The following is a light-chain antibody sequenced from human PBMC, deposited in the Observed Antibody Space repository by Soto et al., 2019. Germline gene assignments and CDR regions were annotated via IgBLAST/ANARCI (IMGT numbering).Light chain of an antibody. CDR1: SSDVGAYNY. CDR3: NSYAGSNNV. Sequence: QSVLTQPPSASGSPGQSVTISCTGTSSDVGAYNYVSWYQQHPGKAPKLIIFEVSERPSGVPDRFSGSKSGNTASLTVSGLQAEDVADYYCNSYAGSNNVFGTGTKVTVL. CDR2: EVS. J-gene: IGLJ1*01. V-gene: IGLV2-8*01.